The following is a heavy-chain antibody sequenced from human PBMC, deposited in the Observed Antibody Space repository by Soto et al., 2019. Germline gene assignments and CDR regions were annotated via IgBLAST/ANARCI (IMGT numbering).Heavy chain of an antibody. D-gene: IGHD3-10*01. CDR2: INHSGST. V-gene: IGHV4-34*01. CDR1: GGSFSGYY. CDR3: AREGITMVRGVTPRRNYYMDV. J-gene: IGHJ6*03. Sequence: SETLSLTCAVYGGSFSGYYWSWIRQPPGKGLEWIEEINHSGSTNYNPSLKSRVTISVDTSKNQFSLKLSSVTAADTAVYYCAREGITMVRGVTPRRNYYMDVWGKGTTVTVSS.